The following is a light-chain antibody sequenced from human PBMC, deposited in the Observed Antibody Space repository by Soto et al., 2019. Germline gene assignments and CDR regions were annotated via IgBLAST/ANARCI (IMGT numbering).Light chain of an antibody. Sequence: EIVMTQSPVTLSVSPGERATLSCRASQSVSSKVAWYQQKPGQAPRLLIYGASTRATGIPARFSGSGSGTEFTLSISRLQSEDFAVYYCQQYNNWPQTFGQGTKLKIK. V-gene: IGKV3-15*01. CDR3: QQYNNWPQT. CDR1: QSVSSK. J-gene: IGKJ2*01. CDR2: GAS.